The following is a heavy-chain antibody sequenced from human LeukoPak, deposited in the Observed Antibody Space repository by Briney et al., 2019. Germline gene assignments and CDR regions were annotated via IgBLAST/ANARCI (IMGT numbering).Heavy chain of an antibody. Sequence: GASVKVSCKASGYTFTGYYMHWVRQAPGQGLEWMGWINPNSGGTNYAQKFQGRVTMTRDTSISTAYMELSRLRSDDTAVYYCARDRDYCSGGSCPIDYWGQGTLVTVSS. CDR2: INPNSGGT. D-gene: IGHD2-15*01. CDR1: GYTFTGYY. CDR3: ARDRDYCSGGSCPIDY. J-gene: IGHJ4*02. V-gene: IGHV1-2*02.